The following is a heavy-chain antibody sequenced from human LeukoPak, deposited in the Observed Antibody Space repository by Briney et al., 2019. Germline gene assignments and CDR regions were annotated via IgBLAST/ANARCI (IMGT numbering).Heavy chain of an antibody. V-gene: IGHV6-1*01. CDR3: ARAGPGLAARMGSYFDY. CDR1: GDSVSSNSAA. J-gene: IGHJ4*02. Sequence: SQTLSLTCAISGDSVSSNSAAWNWIRQSPSRGLEWLGRTYYRTKWYNDYAVSVKSRITINPDTSKNQFSLQLNSVTPEDTAVYYCARAGPGLAARMGSYFDYWGQGTLVTVSS. CDR2: TYYRTKWYN. D-gene: IGHD6-6*01.